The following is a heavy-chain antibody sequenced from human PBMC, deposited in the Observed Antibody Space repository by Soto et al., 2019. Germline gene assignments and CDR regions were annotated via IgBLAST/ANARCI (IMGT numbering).Heavy chain of an antibody. CDR3: VRHFLGVTASWVAFDI. J-gene: IGHJ3*02. CDR2: IKNSAGT. D-gene: IGHD2-21*02. Sequence: DVQLVESGGGLVQPGGSLRLACAASGFTVSNNFMSWVRQAPGKGLEWVAVIKNSAGTDYADSVKGRFTISTDNSKNTLYLQINILRAEDTAVYYCVRHFLGVTASWVAFDIWGQGTKVTVSP. V-gene: IGHV3-66*04. CDR1: GFTVSNNF.